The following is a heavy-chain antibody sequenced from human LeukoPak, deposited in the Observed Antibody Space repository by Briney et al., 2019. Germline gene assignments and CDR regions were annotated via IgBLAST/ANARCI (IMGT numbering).Heavy chain of an antibody. Sequence: ASVKVSCKASGGTFSNYIINWVRQAPGHGLEWMGGTIPIFGTTNYAHKFQGRVTITADESTSTAYMELSSLRSEDTAMYFCATTANSGEYQMSYFDFWGQGTLVTVSS. D-gene: IGHD4-17*01. CDR2: TIPIFGTT. CDR3: ATTANSGEYQMSYFDF. CDR1: GGTFSNYI. J-gene: IGHJ4*02. V-gene: IGHV1-69*01.